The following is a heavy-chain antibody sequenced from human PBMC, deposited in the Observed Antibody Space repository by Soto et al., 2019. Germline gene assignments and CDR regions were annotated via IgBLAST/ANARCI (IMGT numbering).Heavy chain of an antibody. V-gene: IGHV3-30*18. CDR2: ISYDGSNK. CDR1: GFTFSSYG. Sequence: VGSMRLSCAASGFTFSSYGMHWVRQAPGKGLEWVAVISYDGSNKYYADSVKGRFTISRDNSKNTLYLQTNSLRAEDTAVYYCAKDGGRGGFDYWGQGTLVTVSS. CDR3: AKDGGRGGFDY. J-gene: IGHJ4*02. D-gene: IGHD3-10*01.